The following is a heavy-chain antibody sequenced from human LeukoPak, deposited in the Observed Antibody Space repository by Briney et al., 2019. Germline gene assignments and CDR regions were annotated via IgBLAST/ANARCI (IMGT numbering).Heavy chain of an antibody. V-gene: IGHV3-20*04. CDR1: GLTVSNNF. CDR2: INWNGGST. Sequence: GGSLRLSCAASGLTVSNNFMNWVRQAPGKGLEWVSGINWNGGSTGYADSVKGRFTISRDNAKNSLYLQMNSLRAEDTALYYCARAGLGAFDIWGQGTMVTVSS. J-gene: IGHJ3*02. CDR3: ARAGLGAFDI.